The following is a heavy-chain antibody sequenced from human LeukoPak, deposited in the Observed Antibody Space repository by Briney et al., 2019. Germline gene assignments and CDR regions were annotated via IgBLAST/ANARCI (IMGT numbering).Heavy chain of an antibody. V-gene: IGHV3-23*01. D-gene: IGHD6-19*01. J-gene: IGHJ4*02. CDR3: AKEGRYSSGWFDY. CDR1: GFTFSSYA. Sequence: GGSLRLSCAAPGFTFSSYAMSWVRQAPGKGLEWVSAISGSGGSTYYADSVKGRFTISRDNSKNTLYLQMNSLRAEDTAAYYCAKEGRYSSGWFDYWGQGTLVTVSS. CDR2: ISGSGGST.